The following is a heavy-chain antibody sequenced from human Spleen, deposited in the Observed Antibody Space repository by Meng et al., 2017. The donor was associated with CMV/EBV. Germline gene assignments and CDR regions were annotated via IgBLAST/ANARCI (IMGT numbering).Heavy chain of an antibody. CDR2: TYYRSKWYN. D-gene: IGHD2-2*01. J-gene: IGHJ6*02. CDR1: GDSVSSNSAA. CDR3: ARELAETESSTSWHYYYYGMDV. Sequence: SQTLSLTCAISGDSVSSNSAAWNWIRQSPSRGLEWLGRTYYRSKWYNDYAVSVKSRITINPDTSKNQFSLQLNSVTPEDTAVYYCARELAETESSTSWHYYYYGMDVWGQGTTVTVSS. V-gene: IGHV6-1*01.